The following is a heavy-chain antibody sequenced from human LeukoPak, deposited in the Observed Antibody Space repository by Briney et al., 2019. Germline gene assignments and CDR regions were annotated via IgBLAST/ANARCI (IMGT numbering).Heavy chain of an antibody. CDR2: IIPIFGTA. V-gene: IGHV1-69*05. J-gene: IGHJ4*02. D-gene: IGHD3-22*01. CDR1: EGTFSSYA. Sequence: SVKVSCKASEGTFSSYAISWVRQAPGQGLEWMGRIIPIFGTANYAQKFQGRVTITTDESTSTAYMELSSLRSEDTAVYYCASFDSSGYSGYWSQGTLVTVSS. CDR3: ASFDSSGYSGY.